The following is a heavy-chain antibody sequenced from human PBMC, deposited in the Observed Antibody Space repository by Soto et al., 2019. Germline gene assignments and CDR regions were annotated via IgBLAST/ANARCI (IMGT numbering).Heavy chain of an antibody. CDR2: ISPKSGGT. Sequence: ASVKVSCKASRDTFTANYIQWVRQAHGRGFEWMGWISPKSGGTRYPQKFQGRATLTRDTSLSTLYMTVTRLTSDDTAVYYCAGDLAKAAGTGCFDYWG. D-gene: IGHD1-26*01. CDR1: RDTFTANY. CDR3: AGDLAKAAGTGCFDY. J-gene: IGHJ4*01. V-gene: IGHV1-2*02.